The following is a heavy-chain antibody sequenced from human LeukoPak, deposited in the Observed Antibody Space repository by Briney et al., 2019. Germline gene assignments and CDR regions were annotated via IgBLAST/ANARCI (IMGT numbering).Heavy chain of an antibody. V-gene: IGHV3-48*04. D-gene: IGHD1-26*01. CDR1: GFTFSTYS. CDR2: IGSSTDTI. Sequence: GGSLGLSCAASGFTFSTYSMTWVRQAPGKGLEWVSYIGSSTDTIYYADSVKGRFTISRDNSKNSLYLQMNSLRAEDTAVYFCTRATASYYSRNWYFDLWGRGTLVTVSS. CDR3: TRATASYYSRNWYFDL. J-gene: IGHJ2*01.